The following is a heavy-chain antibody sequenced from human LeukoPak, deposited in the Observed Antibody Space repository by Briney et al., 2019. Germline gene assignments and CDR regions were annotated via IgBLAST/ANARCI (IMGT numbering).Heavy chain of an antibody. CDR2: INWNGGST. J-gene: IGHJ4*02. D-gene: IGHD2-2*01. V-gene: IGHV3-20*04. Sequence: GGSLRLSCAASGFTFDDYGMSWVRQAPGKGLEWVSGINWNGGSTGYADSVKGRFTISRDNAKNSLYPQMNSLRAEDTALYYCARAGCSSTSCHLDYWGQGTLVTVSS. CDR1: GFTFDDYG. CDR3: ARAGCSSTSCHLDY.